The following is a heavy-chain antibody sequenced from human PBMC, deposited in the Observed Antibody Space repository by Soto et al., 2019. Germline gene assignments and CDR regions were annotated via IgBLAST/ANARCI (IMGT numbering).Heavy chain of an antibody. J-gene: IGHJ5*02. V-gene: IGHV4-59*12. CDR1: GGSISSYY. Sequence: SETLSLTCTFSGGSISSYYWSWIRQPPGKGLEWIGYIYYSGSTNYNPSLKSRVTISVDTSKNQFSLKLSSVTAEDTAVYYCARSGGNYWFDPWGQGTLVTVSS. D-gene: IGHD2-21*02. CDR2: IYYSGST. CDR3: ARSGGNYWFDP.